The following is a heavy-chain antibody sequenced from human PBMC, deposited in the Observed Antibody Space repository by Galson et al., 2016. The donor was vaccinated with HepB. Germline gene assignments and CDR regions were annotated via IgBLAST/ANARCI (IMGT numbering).Heavy chain of an antibody. J-gene: IGHJ4*02. D-gene: IGHD2-21*02. V-gene: IGHV3-21*01. CDR1: GFTFSSYD. CDR2: ISRSSSLI. CDR3: VRPVYCGGDCFYYFDF. Sequence: SLRLSCAASGFTFSSYDMNWVRQAPGQGLEWVSFISRSSSLIFYADSVKGRFTISRDNAKNSLYLQMNSRRAEDTAVYYCVRPVYCGGDCFYYFDFWGQGALVTVSS.